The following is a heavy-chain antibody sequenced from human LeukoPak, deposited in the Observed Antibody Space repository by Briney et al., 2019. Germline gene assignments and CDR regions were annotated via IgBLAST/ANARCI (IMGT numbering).Heavy chain of an antibody. Sequence: GASVKVSCKTSGYTFTGYYMHWVRQAPGHGLEWLAWINPDSGATNFAQKFQDRVTMTRDTSISTAYMELSSLRSDDTAVYYCATSSHYFPMEYWGQGTLVTVSS. CDR2: INPDSGAT. D-gene: IGHD1-1*01. V-gene: IGHV1-2*02. J-gene: IGHJ4*02. CDR1: GYTFTGYY. CDR3: ATSSHYFPMEY.